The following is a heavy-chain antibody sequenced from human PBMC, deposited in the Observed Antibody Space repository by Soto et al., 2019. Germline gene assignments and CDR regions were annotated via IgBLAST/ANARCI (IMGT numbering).Heavy chain of an antibody. V-gene: IGHV3-30*18. J-gene: IGHJ6*02. CDR3: AKPPRIYYYYGMDV. CDR1: GFTFNNYG. CDR2: LSYDGSNT. Sequence: GGSLRLSCAASGFTFNNYGMHWVRQAPGKGLEWVAVLSYDGSNTYYADSVKGRFTISRDNSKNTLYLQMNSLRVEDTAVYYCAKPPRIYYYYGMDVWGQGTTVTVLL.